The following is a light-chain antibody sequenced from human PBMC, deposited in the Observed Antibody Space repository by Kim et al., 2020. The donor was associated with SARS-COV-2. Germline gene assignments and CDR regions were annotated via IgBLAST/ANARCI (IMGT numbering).Light chain of an antibody. J-gene: IGKJ1*01. CDR3: QQYYNIPRT. CDR2: WAS. Sequence: ATINCKSSQSVLYSSNNKNNLAWYQQKPGQPPKLLMYWASTRESGVPDRFSGSGSGTDFTLTISSLQAEDVAVYYCQQYYNIPRTFGQGTKVDIK. CDR1: QSVLYSSNNKNN. V-gene: IGKV4-1*01.